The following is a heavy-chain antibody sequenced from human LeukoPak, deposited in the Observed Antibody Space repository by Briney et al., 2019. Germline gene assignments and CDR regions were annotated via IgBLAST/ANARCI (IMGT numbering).Heavy chain of an antibody. Sequence: ASVKVSCKASGGTFSSYAISWVRQAPGQGLEWMGRIIPILGIANYAQKFQGRVTITADKSTSTAYMELSSLRSEDTAVYYCARAFDYYGSGSYYKGLDYWGQGTLVTFSS. CDR2: IIPILGIA. CDR3: ARAFDYYGSGSYYKGLDY. D-gene: IGHD3-10*01. CDR1: GGTFSSYA. J-gene: IGHJ4*02. V-gene: IGHV1-69*04.